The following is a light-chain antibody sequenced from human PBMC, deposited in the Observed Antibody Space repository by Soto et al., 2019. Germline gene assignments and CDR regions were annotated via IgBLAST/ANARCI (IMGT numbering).Light chain of an antibody. CDR2: AAS. J-gene: IGKJ1*01. CDR1: QSVNSDY. CDR3: QQYGSSPWT. Sequence: EIVLTQSPVTLSLSPGERATLSCGASQSVNSDYLAWYQQKPGLAPRLLMFAASSRANGIPDRFRGSGSGTDFTLTISSLEPEDFAVYYCQQYGSSPWTFGQGTKVEIK. V-gene: IGKV3D-20*01.